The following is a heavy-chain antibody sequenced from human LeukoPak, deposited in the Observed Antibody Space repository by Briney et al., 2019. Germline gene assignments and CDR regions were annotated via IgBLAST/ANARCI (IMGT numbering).Heavy chain of an antibody. CDR2: IKEDGSQK. CDR1: RFTFSSSW. J-gene: IGHJ3*02. Sequence: PGGSLRLSCAASRFTFSSSWMTWVRQPLGKGLEYVANIKEDGSQKYYEDSVKGRFTNSRDNVKNSLYLQMDSLRAEDTAVYFCARNLAYNAFDIWGQGTVVTVSS. CDR3: ARNLAYNAFDI. D-gene: IGHD1-1*01. V-gene: IGHV3-7*01.